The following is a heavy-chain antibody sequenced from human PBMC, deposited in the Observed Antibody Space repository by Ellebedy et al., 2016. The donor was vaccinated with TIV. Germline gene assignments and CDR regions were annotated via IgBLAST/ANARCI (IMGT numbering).Heavy chain of an antibody. CDR2: IDWDDDK. CDR3: ARIQARPVGWQQLVQEGVALNYNGMDV. J-gene: IGHJ6*02. D-gene: IGHD6-13*01. V-gene: IGHV2-70*11. CDR1: GGSISSGDYY. Sequence: TLSLTCTVSGGSISSGDYYWSWIRQPPGKALEWLARIDWDDDKYYSTSLKTRLTISKDTSKNQVVLTMTNMDPVDTATYYCARIQARPVGWQQLVQEGVALNYNGMDVWGQGTTVTVSS.